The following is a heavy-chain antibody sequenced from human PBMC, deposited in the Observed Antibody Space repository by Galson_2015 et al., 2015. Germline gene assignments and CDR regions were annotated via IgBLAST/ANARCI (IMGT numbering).Heavy chain of an antibody. D-gene: IGHD3-10*01. Sequence: SVKVSCKASGGTFSSYAISWVRQAPGQGLEWMGGIIPIFGTANYAQKFQGRVTITADESTSTAYMELSSLRSEDTAVYYCARDLDQYYYGSEYYYGMDVWGQGTTVTVS. J-gene: IGHJ6*02. V-gene: IGHV1-69*13. CDR1: GGTFSSYA. CDR2: IIPIFGTA. CDR3: ARDLDQYYYGSEYYYGMDV.